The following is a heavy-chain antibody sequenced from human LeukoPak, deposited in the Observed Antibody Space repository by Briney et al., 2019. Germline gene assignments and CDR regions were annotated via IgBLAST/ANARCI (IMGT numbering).Heavy chain of an antibody. V-gene: IGHV1-46*01. Sequence: AASVKVSCKASGYTFTNYYMHWVRQAPGQGLEWMGTINPSGGSTSYAQKFQGRVTMTRDTSTSTVYMKLSSLRSEDTAVYYCAILRGAFDYWGQGTLVTVSS. CDR3: AILRGAFDY. CDR1: GYTFTNYY. D-gene: IGHD4/OR15-4a*01. CDR2: INPSGGST. J-gene: IGHJ4*02.